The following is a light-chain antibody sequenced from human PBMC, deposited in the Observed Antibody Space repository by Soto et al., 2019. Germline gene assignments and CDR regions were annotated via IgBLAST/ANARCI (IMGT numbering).Light chain of an antibody. Sequence: QSALTQPASVSGSPGQSVTISCTGTSSDVGRHNYVSWYQQHQGKAPKLIVYEVTNRASGVSRRFSASKSGNTASLTISGLQAEDEADYYCSSYATSSILYVFGTGTKV. CDR3: SSYATSSILYV. J-gene: IGLJ1*01. CDR1: SSDVGRHNY. CDR2: EVT. V-gene: IGLV2-14*01.